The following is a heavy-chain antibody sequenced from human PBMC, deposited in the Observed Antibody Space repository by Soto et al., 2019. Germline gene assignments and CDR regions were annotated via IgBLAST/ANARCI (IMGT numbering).Heavy chain of an antibody. CDR2: ISSSSSYI. J-gene: IGHJ4*02. D-gene: IGHD5-18*01. Sequence: GGSLRLSCAASGFTFSSYSMNWVRQAPGKGLEWVSSISSSSSYIYYADSVKGRFTISRDNAKNSLYLQMNSLRAEDTAVYYCARAGDTAMGEVWGQGTLVTVSS. CDR3: ARAGDTAMGEV. V-gene: IGHV3-21*01. CDR1: GFTFSSYS.